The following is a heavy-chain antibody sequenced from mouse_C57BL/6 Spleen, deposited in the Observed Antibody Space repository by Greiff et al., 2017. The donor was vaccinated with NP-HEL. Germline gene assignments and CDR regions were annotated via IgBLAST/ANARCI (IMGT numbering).Heavy chain of an antibody. CDR2: IYYSGTI. D-gene: IGHD1-1*01. CDR1: GISITTGNYR. CDR3: ARAPGRGYFDY. J-gene: IGHJ2*01. Sequence: EVKLMESGPGLVKPSQTVFLTCTVTGISITTGNYRWSWIRQFPGNKLEWIGYIYYSGTITYNPSLTSRTTITRDTPKNQFFLEMNSLTAEDTATYYCARAPGRGYFDYWGQGTTLTVSS. V-gene: IGHV3-5*01.